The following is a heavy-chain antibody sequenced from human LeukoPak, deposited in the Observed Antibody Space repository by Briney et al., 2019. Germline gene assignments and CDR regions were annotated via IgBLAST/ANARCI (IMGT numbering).Heavy chain of an antibody. CDR3: VRDKDGYNF. V-gene: IGHV3-74*01. Sequence: GGSLRLSCAASGFTFNTYFMHWVRQAPEKGLVWVSRIDTDGKSTTYADSVKGRFTISRDNAKNTLYLQMNSLRAEDTALYYCVRDKDGYNFWGQGTLVSVSS. CDR1: GFTFNTYF. CDR2: IDTDGKST. J-gene: IGHJ4*02. D-gene: IGHD5-24*01.